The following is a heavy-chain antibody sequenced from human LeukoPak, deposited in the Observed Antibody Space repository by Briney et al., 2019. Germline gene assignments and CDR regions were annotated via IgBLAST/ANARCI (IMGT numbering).Heavy chain of an antibody. CDR2: IHHSGST. Sequence: PSGTLSLTCADSGGSISSCNWWSWVRQPPGEGLEWIGEIHHSGSTNYNPSLKSRVTISLNKSRNQFSLNLSSVTAADTAVYYGARGRCNYGYLENDYWGQGTLVTVSS. CDR1: GGSISSCNW. CDR3: ARGRCNYGYLENDY. J-gene: IGHJ4*02. D-gene: IGHD5-18*01. V-gene: IGHV4-4*02.